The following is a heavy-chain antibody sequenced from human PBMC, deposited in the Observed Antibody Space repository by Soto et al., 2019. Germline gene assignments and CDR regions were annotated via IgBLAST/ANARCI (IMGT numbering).Heavy chain of an antibody. J-gene: IGHJ6*02. CDR1: GGTFSSYA. Sequence: VASVKVSCKASGGTFSSYAISWVRQAPGQGLEWMGGIIPIFGTANYAQKFQGRVTITADESTSTAYMELSSLRSEDTAVYYCAREYYYGSGSYYNYYSYYGMDVWGQGTTVTVYS. CDR3: AREYYYGSGSYYNYYSYYGMDV. CDR2: IIPIFGTA. V-gene: IGHV1-69*13. D-gene: IGHD3-10*01.